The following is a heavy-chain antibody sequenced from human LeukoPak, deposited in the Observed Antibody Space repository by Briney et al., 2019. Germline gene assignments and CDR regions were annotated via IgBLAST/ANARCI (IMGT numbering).Heavy chain of an antibody. CDR3: ARLYGSGSYSFMDV. D-gene: IGHD3-10*01. V-gene: IGHV4-59*01. CDR2: FYYSGSI. J-gene: IGHJ6*04. CDR1: GGSISIYY. Sequence: SETLSLTCTVSGGSISIYYWSWIRQPPGKGLERIGYFYYSGSIKYNPSLKSRVTISVDTSKNQFSLKLSSVTAADTAVYYCARLYGSGSYSFMDVWGKGTTVTVSS.